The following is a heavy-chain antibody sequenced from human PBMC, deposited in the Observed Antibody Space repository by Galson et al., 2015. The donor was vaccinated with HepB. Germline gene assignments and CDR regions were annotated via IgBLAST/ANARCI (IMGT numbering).Heavy chain of an antibody. CDR2: ISYDGSNK. J-gene: IGHJ3*02. Sequence: LRLSCAASGFTFSSYAMHWVRQAPGKGLEWVAVISYDGSNKYYADSVKGRFTISRDNAKNSLYLQMNSLRAEDTAVYYCARDLYGDYAFDIWGQGTMVTVSS. V-gene: IGHV3-30-3*01. D-gene: IGHD4-17*01. CDR3: ARDLYGDYAFDI. CDR1: GFTFSSYA.